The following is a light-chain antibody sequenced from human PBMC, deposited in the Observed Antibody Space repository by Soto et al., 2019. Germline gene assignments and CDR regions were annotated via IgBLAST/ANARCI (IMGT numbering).Light chain of an antibody. CDR3: QQYDNSRLT. CDR1: QSVSIL. V-gene: IGKV3D-15*01. CDR2: GAF. Sequence: IVMTQSPATLSVTPGERAPLSCRASQSVSILLAWYQQKPGQAPRLLIYGAFTRAAGIPDRFSGSGSGTDFTLTISRLEPEDFAVYFCQQYDNSRLTFGQGTRLEI. J-gene: IGKJ5*01.